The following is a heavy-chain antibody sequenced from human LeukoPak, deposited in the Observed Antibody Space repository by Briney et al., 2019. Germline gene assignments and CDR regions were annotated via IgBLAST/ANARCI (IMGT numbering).Heavy chain of an antibody. CDR3: ARGRLYCSGGSCYFPNYYYYGMDV. D-gene: IGHD2-15*01. Sequence: SGGSLRLSCAASGFTFSSYSMNWVRQAPGKGLGWVSSISSSSSYIYYADSVKGRFTISRDNAKNSLYLQMNSLRAEDTAVYYCARGRLYCSGGSCYFPNYYYYGMDVWGQGTTVTVSS. CDR1: GFTFSSYS. J-gene: IGHJ6*02. V-gene: IGHV3-21*01. CDR2: ISSSSSYI.